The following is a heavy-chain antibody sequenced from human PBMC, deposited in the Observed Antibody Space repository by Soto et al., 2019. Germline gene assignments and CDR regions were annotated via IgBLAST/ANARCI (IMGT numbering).Heavy chain of an antibody. CDR3: VGRGGPHGDHADY. V-gene: IGHV3-20*01. CDR2: IRGNGGDT. CDR1: GFIFNRYG. D-gene: IGHD4-17*01. Sequence: EVQLVESGGSVMWPGGSLRLSCAASGFIFNRYGMSWVRQAPGKGLEWVAGIRGNGGDTAYEDSVKGRFTISRDNAKNSLSLQMNGLRAEDTAFYHCVGRGGPHGDHADYWGQGILVAVTS. J-gene: IGHJ4*02.